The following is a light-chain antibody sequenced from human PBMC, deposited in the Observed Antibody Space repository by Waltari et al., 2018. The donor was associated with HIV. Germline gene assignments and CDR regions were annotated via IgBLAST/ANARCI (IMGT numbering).Light chain of an antibody. V-gene: IGKV3-20*01. CDR1: QSIRSID. CDR2: AAS. J-gene: IGKJ1*01. CDR3: QLYGGSPWT. Sequence: ETVLTQSPGTLSLSPGERATLSCRATQSIRSIDLAWYQQKPGQAPRLLIYAASSRATGTPDRFSGSGSGTDFTLTISRLEPEDFPVYYCQLYGGSPWTFGQGTKVEI.